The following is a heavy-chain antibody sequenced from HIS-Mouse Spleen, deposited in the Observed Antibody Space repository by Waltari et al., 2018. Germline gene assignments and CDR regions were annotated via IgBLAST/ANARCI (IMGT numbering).Heavy chain of an antibody. CDR1: GYTFTSYD. D-gene: IGHD4-4*01. Sequence: QVQLVQSGAEVKKPGASVKVSCKASGYTFTSYDINWVRQATGQGLGWMGWGNPNSVNTGYAQKFQGRVTMTRNTSISTAYMELSSLRSEDTAVYYCARGHDYSNYFDYWGQGTLVTVSS. V-gene: IGHV1-8*01. J-gene: IGHJ4*02. CDR2: GNPNSVNT. CDR3: ARGHDYSNYFDY.